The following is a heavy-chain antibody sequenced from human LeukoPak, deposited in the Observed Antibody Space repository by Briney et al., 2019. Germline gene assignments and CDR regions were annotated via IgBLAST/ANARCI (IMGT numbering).Heavy chain of an antibody. CDR2: IYYTGTT. D-gene: IGHD1-1*01. Sequence: SETLSLTCTVSDGSIASSSYHWGWIRQPPGKGLEWIGSIYYTGTTYYNPSLESRVTISVDTSKNQFSLKLSSVTAADTAVYYCARSTATYGAYFDYWGQGTLVTVSS. CDR3: ARSTATYGAYFDY. CDR1: DGSIASSSYH. J-gene: IGHJ4*02. V-gene: IGHV4-39*07.